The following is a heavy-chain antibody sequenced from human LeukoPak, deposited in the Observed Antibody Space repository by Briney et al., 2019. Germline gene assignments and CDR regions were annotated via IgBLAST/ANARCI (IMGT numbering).Heavy chain of an antibody. V-gene: IGHV1-69*02. CDR3: ARGAEDSSGWYYFDY. Sequence: GSSVKVSCKASGRTFSSYTISWVRQAPGHGLEWMGRIIPILGIANYAQKFQGRVTITADKSTSTAYMELSSLRSEDTAVYYCARGAEDSSGWYYFDYWGQGTLVTVSS. J-gene: IGHJ4*02. D-gene: IGHD6-19*01. CDR2: IIPILGIA. CDR1: GRTFSSYT.